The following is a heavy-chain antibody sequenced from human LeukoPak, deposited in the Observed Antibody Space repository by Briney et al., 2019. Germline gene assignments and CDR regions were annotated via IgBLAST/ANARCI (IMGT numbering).Heavy chain of an antibody. CDR2: IHYSGST. CDR1: GGSISSYY. D-gene: IGHD3-10*01. CDR3: ARVGSYYYVDY. V-gene: IGHV4-59*01. J-gene: IGHJ4*02. Sequence: SETLSLTCTVSGGSISSYYWSWIRQPPGKGLEWIGYIHYSGSTNYNPSLKSRVTISVDTSKKQFSLKLSSVTSADTAVYYCARVGSYYYVDYWGQGTLVTVSS.